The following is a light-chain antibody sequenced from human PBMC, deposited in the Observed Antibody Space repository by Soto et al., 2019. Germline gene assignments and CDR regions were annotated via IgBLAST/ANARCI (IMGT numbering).Light chain of an antibody. V-gene: IGLV2-14*01. CDR3: SSHSSSSTLYV. CDR1: SSDIGDYNY. Sequence: QSALTQPASVSGSPGQSITISCTGTSSDIGDYNYVSWYQQHPGKAPKLIIYEVSYRPSGVSDRFSGSKSDNTASLTISGLXAEDEAHYYCSSHSSSSTLYVFGTGTKVTVL. CDR2: EVS. J-gene: IGLJ1*01.